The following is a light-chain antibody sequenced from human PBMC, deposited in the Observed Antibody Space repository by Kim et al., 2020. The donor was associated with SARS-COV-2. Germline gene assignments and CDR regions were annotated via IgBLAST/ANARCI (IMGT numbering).Light chain of an antibody. CDR3: SSWDDSLNALL. CDR2: SDN. V-gene: IGLV1-44*01. Sequence: QAVVTQPSSVSETHGQGVVISCNGTSSNVGYNTVNWYQQLPGAAPTLLVDSDNQRPSGVPDRFSGAKSGTSASLEISGLQSEDEADYYCSSWDDSLNALLFGGGTQLTVL. J-gene: IGLJ2*01. CDR1: SSNVGYNT.